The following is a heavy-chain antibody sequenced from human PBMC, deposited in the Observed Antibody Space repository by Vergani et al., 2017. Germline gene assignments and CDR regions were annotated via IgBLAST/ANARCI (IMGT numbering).Heavy chain of an antibody. Sequence: EVQLVESGGGLVQPGGSLRLSCAASGFTVSSNYMSWVRQAPGKGLEWVSVIYSGGSTYYADSVKGRFTISRHNSKNTLYLQMNSLRAEDTAVYYCAKGFGFGYCSGGSCSDAFDIWGQGTMVTVSS. V-gene: IGHV3-53*04. CDR2: IYSGGST. CDR3: AKGFGFGYCSGGSCSDAFDI. CDR1: GFTVSSNY. D-gene: IGHD2-15*01. J-gene: IGHJ3*02.